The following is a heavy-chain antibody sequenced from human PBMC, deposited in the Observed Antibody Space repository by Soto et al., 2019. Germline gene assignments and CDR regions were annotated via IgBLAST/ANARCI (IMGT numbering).Heavy chain of an antibody. J-gene: IGHJ5*02. D-gene: IGHD6-19*01. Sequence: QVQLVQSGAEVKKPGASVQVSCKASGYTFTRYSINWVRQAPGQGLEWVGWISNYNGDTKYAQKFQGRVTLTTDTSTTTTYMDLRSLTSDDPAVYFCARGDSTGSPMGWFDPWGQGTLVTVSS. V-gene: IGHV1-18*04. CDR2: ISNYNGDT. CDR1: GYTFTRYS. CDR3: ARGDSTGSPMGWFDP.